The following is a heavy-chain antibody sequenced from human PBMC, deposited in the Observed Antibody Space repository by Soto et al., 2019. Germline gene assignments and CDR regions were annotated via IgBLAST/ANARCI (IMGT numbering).Heavy chain of an antibody. Sequence: ASVKVSCKVSGYTLTELFMHWVRQAPGKGLEWMGGFDPEDGETIYAQKFQGRVTMTEDTSTDTAYMELSSLRSEDTAVYYCATSQSTYGDPDYWGQGTLVTVSS. V-gene: IGHV1-24*01. D-gene: IGHD4-17*01. J-gene: IGHJ4*02. CDR1: GYTLTELF. CDR2: FDPEDGET. CDR3: ATSQSTYGDPDY.